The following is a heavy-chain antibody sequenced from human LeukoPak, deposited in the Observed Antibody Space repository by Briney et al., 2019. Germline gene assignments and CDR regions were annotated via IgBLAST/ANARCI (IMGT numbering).Heavy chain of an antibody. D-gene: IGHD6-13*01. CDR2: TYYSGST. Sequence: SETLSLTCTVSGGSISSYYWSWIRQPPGKGLEWIGYTYYSGSTNYNPSLKSRVTISVDTSKNQFSLKLSSVTAADTAVYYCARGDSSSWYLGAFDIWGQGTMVTVSS. CDR3: ARGDSSSWYLGAFDI. J-gene: IGHJ3*02. V-gene: IGHV4-59*01. CDR1: GGSISSYY.